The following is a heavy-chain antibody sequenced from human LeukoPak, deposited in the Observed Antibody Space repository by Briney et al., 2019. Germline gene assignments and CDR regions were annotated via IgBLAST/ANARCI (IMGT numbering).Heavy chain of an antibody. V-gene: IGHV3-23*01. CDR1: GLTFSSYA. CDR2: ISGSGGNT. D-gene: IGHD6-13*01. J-gene: IGHJ4*02. Sequence: GGSLRLSCAASGLTFSSYAMSWVRQAPGKWLEWVSAISGSGGNTYYADSVKGRFTISRDNSKNTLYLQMNSLRAEDTAVYYCARGGYSSSRIPFDYWGQGTLVTVSS. CDR3: ARGGYSSSRIPFDY.